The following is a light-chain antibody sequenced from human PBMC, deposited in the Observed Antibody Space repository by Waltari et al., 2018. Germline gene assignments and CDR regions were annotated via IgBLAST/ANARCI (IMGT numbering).Light chain of an antibody. J-gene: IGLJ3*02. CDR1: NSNFGNDY. CDR3: GTWDNSLSGGV. V-gene: IGLV1-51*02. CDR2: END. Sequence: QSVLTQPPSVSAAPGQKVTISCSGGNSNFGNDYVSWYQQLPGTAPKLLIYENDKRPSGIPDRFAGSKSGTSATLAITGLQRGDEANYYCGTWDNSLSGGVFGGGTWLTVL.